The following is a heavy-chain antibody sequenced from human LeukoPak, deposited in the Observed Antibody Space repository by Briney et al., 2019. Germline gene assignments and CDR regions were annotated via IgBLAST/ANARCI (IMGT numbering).Heavy chain of an antibody. D-gene: IGHD1-7*01. CDR3: ARKAQYNGHYPLDY. J-gene: IGHJ4*02. V-gene: IGHV3-23*01. CDR2: TSDRGDYT. Sequence: GGSLRLPCAASGFTFTSYSMSWVRQAPGKGLEWVSGTSDRGDYTYYADSVKGRFTISRDSSKNTLFLQMNSLRVEDTALYFCARKAQYNGHYPLDYWGQGTLVTVSS. CDR1: GFTFTSYS.